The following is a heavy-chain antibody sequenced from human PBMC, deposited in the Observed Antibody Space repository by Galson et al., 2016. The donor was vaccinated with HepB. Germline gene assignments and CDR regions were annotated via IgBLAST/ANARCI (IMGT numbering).Heavy chain of an antibody. D-gene: IGHD2-2*01. V-gene: IGHV3-66*02. Sequence: SLRLSCAASGFSVTRNYMTWVRQAPGKGLEGVSVLYGIGTTYYADYVQGRFTISRDDDQNTLFLQMDRLRPEDTATYFCARGFCGGTSCYGGFYYGMDVWGKGTRVIVSS. CDR2: LYGIGTT. CDR3: ARGFCGGTSCYGGFYYGMDV. CDR1: GFSVTRNY. J-gene: IGHJ6*04.